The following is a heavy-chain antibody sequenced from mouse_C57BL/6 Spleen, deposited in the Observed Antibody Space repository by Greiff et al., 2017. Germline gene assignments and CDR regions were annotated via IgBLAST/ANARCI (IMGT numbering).Heavy chain of an antibody. Sequence: QVTLKVSGPGILQSSQTLSLTCSFSGFSLSTSGMGVSWIRQPSGKGLEWLAHIYWDDAKRYHPSLKSRLTISKDTSGNQVFLKITSVDTADTATYYGARRRGYGSSFYYAMDYWGQGTSVTVSS. CDR2: IYWDDAK. D-gene: IGHD1-1*01. CDR1: GFSLSTSGMG. CDR3: ARRRGYGSSFYYAMDY. J-gene: IGHJ4*01. V-gene: IGHV8-12*01.